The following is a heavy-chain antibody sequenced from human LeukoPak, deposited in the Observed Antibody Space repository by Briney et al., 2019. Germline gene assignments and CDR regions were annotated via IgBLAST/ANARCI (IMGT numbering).Heavy chain of an antibody. D-gene: IGHD2-15*01. CDR2: IKSKTDGGTT. V-gene: IGHV3-15*01. CDR3: TTRSKRVVVAAVY. CDR1: GFTFSNAW. J-gene: IGHJ4*02. Sequence: GGSLRLSCAASGFTFSNAWMSWVRQAPGKGLEWVGRIKSKTDGGTTDYAAPVKGRLTISRDDSKNTLYLQMNSLKTEDTAVYYCTTRSKRVVVAAVYWGQGTLVTVSS.